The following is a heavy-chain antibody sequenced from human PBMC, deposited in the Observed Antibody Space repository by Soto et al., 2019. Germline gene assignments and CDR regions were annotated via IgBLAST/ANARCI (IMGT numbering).Heavy chain of an antibody. V-gene: IGHV3-48*02. D-gene: IGHD6-13*01. CDR1: GFTLSSYN. Sequence: EVRLVESGGGLVQPGGSLRLSCAASGFTLSSYNMNWVRQAPGKGLEWVSYISGSSDTIYYADSVKGRFTISRDNAKNSLYLQMDSLRDEDTAVYYRARDHGGSTWFVGIYYYFGVDVWGQGTTVTVSS. CDR3: ARDHGGSTWFVGIYYYFGVDV. J-gene: IGHJ6*02. CDR2: ISGSSDTI.